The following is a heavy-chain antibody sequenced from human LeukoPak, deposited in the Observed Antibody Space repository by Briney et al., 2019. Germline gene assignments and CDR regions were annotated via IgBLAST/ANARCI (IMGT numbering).Heavy chain of an antibody. V-gene: IGHV3-7*01. CDR2: IKQDGSEK. Sequence: PGGSLRLSCVASGFTFNSYWMSWVRQAPGKGLEWVANIKQDGSEKYYVDSVKGRFTISRDNARNSLYLQMNSLRAEDTAVYYCSRAMDVWGQGTTVTVSS. J-gene: IGHJ6*02. CDR1: GFTFNSYW. CDR3: SRAMDV.